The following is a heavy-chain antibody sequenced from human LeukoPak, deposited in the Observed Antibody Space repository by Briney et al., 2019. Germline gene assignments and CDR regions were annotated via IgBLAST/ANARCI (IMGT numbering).Heavy chain of an antibody. J-gene: IGHJ3*02. CDR3: ARARMAWLDDAFDI. V-gene: IGHV1-2*02. Sequence: ASVKVSCKASGYTFTGYYMHWVRQAPGQGLEWTGWINPNSGGTNYAQKFQGRVTMTRDTSISTAYMELSRLRSDDTAVYYCARARMAWLDDAFDIWGQGTMVTVSS. CDR1: GYTFTGYY. CDR2: INPNSGGT. D-gene: IGHD6-19*01.